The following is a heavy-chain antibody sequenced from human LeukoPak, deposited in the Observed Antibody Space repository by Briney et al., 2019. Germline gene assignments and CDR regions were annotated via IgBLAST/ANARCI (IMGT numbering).Heavy chain of an antibody. Sequence: PSETLSLTCAVYGGSFSGYYWSWIRQPPGKGLEWIGEINHSGSTNYNPSLKSRVTISVDTSKNQFSLKLSSVTAADTAVYYCARDPDYCSGGSCYLVTAIRLYYYGMDVWGQGTTVTVSS. CDR3: ARDPDYCSGGSCYLVTAIRLYYYGMDV. D-gene: IGHD2-15*01. V-gene: IGHV4-34*01. CDR1: GGSFSGYY. CDR2: INHSGST. J-gene: IGHJ6*02.